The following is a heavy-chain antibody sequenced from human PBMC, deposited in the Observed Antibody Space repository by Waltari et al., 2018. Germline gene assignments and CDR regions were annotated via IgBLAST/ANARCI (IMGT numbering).Heavy chain of an antibody. J-gene: IGHJ4*02. CDR1: GFTCGDYD. V-gene: IGHV3-49*04. CDR3: TRGLVVLDY. CDR2: IRSKAYGGTT. D-gene: IGHD2-2*01. Sequence: EVQQVESGGSLVQTGRSLRLSCTDSGFTCGDYDMSWVRQAPGKGLEWVGFIRSKAYGGTTEYAASVKGRFTISRDDSKSIAYLQMNSLKTEDTAVYYCTRGLVVLDYWGQGTLVTVSS.